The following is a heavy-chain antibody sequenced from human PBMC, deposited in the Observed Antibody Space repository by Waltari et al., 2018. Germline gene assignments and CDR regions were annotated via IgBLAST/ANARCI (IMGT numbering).Heavy chain of an antibody. D-gene: IGHD6-6*01. V-gene: IGHV3-23*03. CDR3: AKVLSSSWFFDY. Sequence: EVQLLESGGGLVQPGGSLRLSCAASGFTFSSYAMSWVRQAPGKGLEWVSVIYSGGSSTYYADSVKGRFTISRDNSKNTLYLQMNSLRAEDTAVYYCAKVLSSSWFFDYWGQGTLVTVSS. J-gene: IGHJ4*02. CDR2: IYSGGSST. CDR1: GFTFSSYA.